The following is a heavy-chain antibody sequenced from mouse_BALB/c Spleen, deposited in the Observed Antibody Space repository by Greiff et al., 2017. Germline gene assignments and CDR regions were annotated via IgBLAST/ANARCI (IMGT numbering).Heavy chain of an antibody. CDR3: ARGGITRGGGYYFDY. Sequence: DLVKPGASVTLSCKASGYTFTSYWINWIKQRPGQGLEWIGRIAPGSGSTYYNEMFKGKATLTVDTSSSTAYIQLSSLSSEDSAVYCCARGGITRGGGYYFDYWGQGTTLTVSS. CDR1: GYTFTSYW. J-gene: IGHJ2*01. CDR2: IAPGSGST. V-gene: IGHV1S41*01. D-gene: IGHD2-4*01.